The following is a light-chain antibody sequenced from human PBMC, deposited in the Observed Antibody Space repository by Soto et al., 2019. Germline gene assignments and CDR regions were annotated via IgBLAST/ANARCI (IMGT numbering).Light chain of an antibody. J-gene: IGKJ1*01. Sequence: EIVLTQSPATLSLSPGERATFSCRASQSVRSYLAWYQQKPGQAPRLLSDDASNRATGIPARFSGSGSGTEFTLTISSLQSEEFAVDYCQQYNNWPRTFGQGTKV. CDR2: DAS. V-gene: IGKV3-15*01. CDR3: QQYNNWPRT. CDR1: QSVRSY.